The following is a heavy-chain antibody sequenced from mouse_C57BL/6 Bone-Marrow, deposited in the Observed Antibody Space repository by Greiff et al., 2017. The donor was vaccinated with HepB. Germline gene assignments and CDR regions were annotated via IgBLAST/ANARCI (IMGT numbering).Heavy chain of an antibody. V-gene: IGHV1-64*01. J-gene: IGHJ2*01. CDR3: ARWYYGSRWDFDY. D-gene: IGHD1-1*01. Sequence: QVQLQQPGAELVKPGASVKLSCKASGYTFTSYWMHWVKQRPGQGLEWIGMIHPNSGSTNYNEKFKSKATLTVDKSSSPAYMQLSSLTSEDSAVYYCARWYYGSRWDFDYWGQGTTLTVSS. CDR2: IHPNSGST. CDR1: GYTFTSYW.